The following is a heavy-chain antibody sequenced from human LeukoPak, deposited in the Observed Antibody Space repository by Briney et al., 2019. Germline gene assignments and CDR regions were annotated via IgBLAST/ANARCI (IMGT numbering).Heavy chain of an antibody. V-gene: IGHV3-48*01. CDR1: GFTFSSYS. J-gene: IGHJ4*02. CDR2: ISSSSSAI. Sequence: GGSLRLSCAASGFTFSSYSMNWVRQAPGKGLEWVSYISSSSSAIYYADSVKGRVTISRDNAKNSLYLQMNSLRAEDTAVYYCARDLKRIDYWGQGTLVTVSS. CDR3: ARDLKRIDY.